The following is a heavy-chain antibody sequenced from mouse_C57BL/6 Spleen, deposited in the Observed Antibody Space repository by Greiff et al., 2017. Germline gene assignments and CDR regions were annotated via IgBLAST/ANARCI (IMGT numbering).Heavy chain of an antibody. Sequence: EVQLQQSGGGLVKPGGSLKLSCAASGFTFSDYGMHWVRQAPEKGLEWVAYISRGSSTIYYADTVQGRFTISRDNAKNTLFLQMTSLRPEATAMYDCARKGIYYGNYDYAMDYWGQGTSVTVSS. D-gene: IGHD2-1*01. J-gene: IGHJ4*01. V-gene: IGHV5-17*01. CDR1: GFTFSDYG. CDR3: ARKGIYYGNYDYAMDY. CDR2: ISRGSSTI.